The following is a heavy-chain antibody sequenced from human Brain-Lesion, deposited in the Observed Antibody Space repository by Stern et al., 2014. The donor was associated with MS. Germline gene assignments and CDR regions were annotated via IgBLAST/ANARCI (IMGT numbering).Heavy chain of an antibody. Sequence: EVQLVESGGGLVKPGGSLRLSCAASGFTFSTYWMHWVRQAPGKGLVWVSRVNNDGRRTSYADSVKGRFTMSRDNAKNTLYLQMNSLRVEDTAIYYCARGERWFDSWGQGTLVTVSS. D-gene: IGHD3-10*01. CDR1: GFTFSTYW. CDR2: VNNDGRRT. J-gene: IGHJ5*01. V-gene: IGHV3-74*02. CDR3: ARGERWFDS.